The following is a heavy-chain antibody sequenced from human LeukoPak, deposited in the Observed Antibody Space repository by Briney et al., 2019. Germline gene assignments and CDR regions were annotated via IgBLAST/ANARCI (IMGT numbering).Heavy chain of an antibody. CDR2: INDNSRNT. D-gene: IGHD5/OR15-5a*01. J-gene: IGHJ5*02. CDR3: TKGAGPVYDWFDP. V-gene: IGHV3-23*01. Sequence: GGSLRLSCAASGFSFSRYGMAWFRQIPGKGLEWVSTINDNSRNTHYADSVKARFIISRDNSKNTLYLQMHSLRVEDTALYYCTKGAGPVYDWFDPWGPGTRVTISS. CDR1: GFSFSRYG.